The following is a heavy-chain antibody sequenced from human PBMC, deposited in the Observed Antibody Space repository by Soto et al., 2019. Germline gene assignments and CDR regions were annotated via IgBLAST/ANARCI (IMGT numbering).Heavy chain of an antibody. CDR2: VYYGGAIFYSGNI. CDR1: GDSISSSNSH. CDR3: VRYDRINMKPYSPEGFHI. Sequence: SATLSLTCTVSGDSISSSNSHWGWTRQPPGKGLEYIGSVYYGGAIFYSGNIYYNPSLKSRVTISVDTSKNQFSLRLSSVTAADTGVYYCVRYDRINMKPYSPEGFHIWGQGTMVTVSS. D-gene: IGHD3-3*02. J-gene: IGHJ3*02. V-gene: IGHV4-39*01.